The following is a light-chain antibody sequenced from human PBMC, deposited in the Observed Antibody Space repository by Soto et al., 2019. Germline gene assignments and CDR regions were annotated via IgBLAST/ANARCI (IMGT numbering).Light chain of an antibody. CDR2: DTS. V-gene: IGKV2-29*01. J-gene: IGKJ4*01. CDR1: QILLHITGETF. CDR3: QPYNNWPLT. Sequence: DVVMTQTPLSLSVAPGHPASISFKSSQILLHITGETFLFWYLQKPGQSPQLLIYDTSTRATGVPTRFSGSRSGAEFTLTINSLQSEDFAVYYCQPYNNWPLTFGGGTKVDI.